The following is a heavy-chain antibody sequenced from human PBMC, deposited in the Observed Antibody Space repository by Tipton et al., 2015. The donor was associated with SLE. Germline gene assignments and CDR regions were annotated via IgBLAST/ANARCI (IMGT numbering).Heavy chain of an antibody. CDR1: GFTFSTYW. J-gene: IGHJ1*01. CDR2: IKQDGSEK. Sequence: SLRLSCAATGFTFSTYWMSWVRQAPGKGLEWVANIKQDGSEKIYVDSVKGRFTISRDNSKNTLYLQMNSLRTEDTALYYCARGAEQWLARNFQHWGQGTLVTVSS. V-gene: IGHV3-7*01. CDR3: ARGAEQWLARNFQH. D-gene: IGHD6-19*01.